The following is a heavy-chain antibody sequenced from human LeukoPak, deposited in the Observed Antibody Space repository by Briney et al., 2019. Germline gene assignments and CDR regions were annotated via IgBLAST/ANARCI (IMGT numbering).Heavy chain of an antibody. CDR2: TYYRSKWYN. Sequence: PSQTLSLTCAISGDSVSSNSAAWNWIRQSPSRGLEWLGRTYYRSKWYNDYAVSVKSRITINPDTSKNQFSLQLNSVTPEDTAVYYCARGLYYYDSSGYYGGFDYWGQGTLVTVSS. CDR3: ARGLYYYDSSGYYGGFDY. D-gene: IGHD3-22*01. V-gene: IGHV6-1*01. J-gene: IGHJ4*02. CDR1: GDSVSSNSAA.